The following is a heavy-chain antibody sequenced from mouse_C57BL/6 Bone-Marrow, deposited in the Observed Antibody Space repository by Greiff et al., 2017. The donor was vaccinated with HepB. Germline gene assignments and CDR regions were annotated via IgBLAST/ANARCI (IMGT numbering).Heavy chain of an antibody. CDR1: GYTFTSYW. J-gene: IGHJ1*03. CDR3: EKAIYYYGGNWYFDV. V-gene: IGHV1-50*01. Sequence: QVHVKQPGAELVKPGASVKLSCKASGYTFTSYWMQWVKQRPGQGLEWIGEIDHSDSYTNYNQKLKGKATLTVDTSSSTAYMQLSHLSSEDSAVKYWEKAIYYYGGNWYFDVWGTGTTVTVSA. D-gene: IGHD1-1*01. CDR2: IDHSDSYT.